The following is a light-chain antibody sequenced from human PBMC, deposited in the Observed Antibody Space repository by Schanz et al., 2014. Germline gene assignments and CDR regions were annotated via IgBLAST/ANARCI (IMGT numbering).Light chain of an antibody. CDR3: SSFTSSSPRVV. V-gene: IGLV2-14*03. J-gene: IGLJ2*01. CDR1: SSDVGGYDY. CDR2: DVN. Sequence: QSALTQPASVSGSPGQSITISCTGTSSDVGGYDYVSWYQQHPGKAPKLMIYDVNNRPSGVSHRFSGSKSGTTASLTISDLQAEDEADYYCSSFTSSSPRVVFGGGTKVTVL.